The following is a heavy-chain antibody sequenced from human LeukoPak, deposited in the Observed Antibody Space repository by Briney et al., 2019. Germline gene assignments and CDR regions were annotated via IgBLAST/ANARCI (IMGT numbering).Heavy chain of an antibody. CDR2: IYYSGST. CDR1: GGSVSSYY. J-gene: IGHJ4*02. D-gene: IGHD1-14*01. V-gene: IGHV4-59*08. Sequence: SETLSLTCTVSGGSVSSYYWSWIRQPPGKGLEWIGYIYYSGSTNYNPSLKSRVTISVDTSKNQFSLKLSSVTAADTAVYYCARTGSYMDYWGQGTLVTVSS. CDR3: ARTGSYMDY.